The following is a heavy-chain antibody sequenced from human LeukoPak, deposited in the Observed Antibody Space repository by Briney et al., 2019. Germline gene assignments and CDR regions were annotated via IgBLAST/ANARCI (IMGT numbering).Heavy chain of an antibody. V-gene: IGHV1-18*01. Sequence: ASVKVSCKASGYIFTSYGISWVRQAPGQGLEWMGWISAYNGNTKYAQNLQGRITMTTGTSTTTAYMELRSLRSDDTAVYYCARDSGHNDYVLYYYGLDVWGQGTTVTVSS. CDR3: ARDSGHNDYVLYYYGLDV. CDR1: GYIFTSYG. CDR2: ISAYNGNT. D-gene: IGHD4-17*01. J-gene: IGHJ6*02.